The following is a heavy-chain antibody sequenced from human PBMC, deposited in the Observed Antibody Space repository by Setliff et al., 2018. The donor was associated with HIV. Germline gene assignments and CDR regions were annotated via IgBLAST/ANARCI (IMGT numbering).Heavy chain of an antibody. Sequence: ASVKVSCKASGYTFSDYYLHWVRQAPGQAIEWMGWINSYNGNTKFAQKFQGRVTMTTDTSTSTAYMELRSLRSDDTAVYYCARDGYYYDGSAYSTFDYWGQGTLVTVSS. D-gene: IGHD3-22*01. CDR1: GYTFSDYY. J-gene: IGHJ4*02. CDR2: INSYNGNT. V-gene: IGHV1-18*04. CDR3: ARDGYYYDGSAYSTFDY.